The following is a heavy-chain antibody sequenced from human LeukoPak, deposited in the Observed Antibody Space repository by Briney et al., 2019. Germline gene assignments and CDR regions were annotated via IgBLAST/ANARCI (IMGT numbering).Heavy chain of an antibody. D-gene: IGHD3-22*01. J-gene: IGHJ4*02. CDR2: IYYSGST. CDR3: ASSYYDSSGYLRKPGFDY. Sequence: SETLSLTCTVSGGSISSYYWSWIRQPAGKGLEWIGYIYYSGSTNYNPSLKSRVTISVDTSKNQFSLKLSSVTAADTAVYYCASSYYDSSGYLRKPGFDYWGQGTLVTVSS. CDR1: GGSISSYY. V-gene: IGHV4-59*01.